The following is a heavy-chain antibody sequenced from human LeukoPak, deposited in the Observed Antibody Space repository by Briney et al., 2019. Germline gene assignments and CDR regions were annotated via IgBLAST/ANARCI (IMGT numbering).Heavy chain of an antibody. CDR2: ISGSGGST. CDR1: GSTFSSFA. Sequence: PGESLRLSCAAAGSTFSSFAMSWVRQAPGKGLEWVSTISGSGGSTYYADSVKGRFTISRDNSKNTLYLQMNSLRAEDTAIYYCAKHCSGGSCYSSPFDYCGQGTLVTVSS. J-gene: IGHJ4*02. CDR3: AKHCSGGSCYSSPFDY. D-gene: IGHD2-15*01. V-gene: IGHV3-23*01.